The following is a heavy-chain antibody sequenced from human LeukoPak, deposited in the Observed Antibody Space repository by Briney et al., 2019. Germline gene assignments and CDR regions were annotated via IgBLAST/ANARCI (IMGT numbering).Heavy chain of an antibody. CDR2: INPSGGST. J-gene: IGHJ6*02. Sequence: ASVKVSCKASGDTFTNYYMHWVRQAPGQGLEWMGVINPSGGSTTYAQKFRGRVTMTRDTSTSTVYMELSSLRSGDTAVYYCARELFSNYNGMDVWGQGTTVTVSS. CDR3: ARELFSNYNGMDV. V-gene: IGHV1-46*01. CDR1: GDTFTNYY.